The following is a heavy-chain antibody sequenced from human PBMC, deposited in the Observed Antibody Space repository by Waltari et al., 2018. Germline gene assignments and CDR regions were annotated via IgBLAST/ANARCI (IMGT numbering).Heavy chain of an antibody. V-gene: IGHV3-48*04. CDR1: GFTFSSYS. D-gene: IGHD3-3*01. J-gene: IGHJ4*02. CDR2: ISSSSRTI. Sequence: EVQLVESGGGLVQPGGSLRLSCAASGFTFSSYSMNWVRQAPGKGPEWVSSISSSSRTIYYADSVKGRFTISRDNAKNALYLQMNSLRAEDTAVYYCARRGRITIFPFDYWGQGTLVTVSS. CDR3: ARRGRITIFPFDY.